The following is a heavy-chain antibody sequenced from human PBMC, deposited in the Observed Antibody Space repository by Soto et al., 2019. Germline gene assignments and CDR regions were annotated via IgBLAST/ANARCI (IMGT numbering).Heavy chain of an antibody. Sequence: ASVKVSCKASGYTFTSYGISWVRQAPGQGLEWVGWISAHNGDTRYAQNLQGRITMTTDTFTNTAYMELTSLTSDDTAVYYCARDWSRYYDSSGLMWFYWGQGTLVTVSS. CDR2: ISAHNGDT. CDR3: ARDWSRYYDSSGLMWFY. D-gene: IGHD3-22*01. J-gene: IGHJ4*02. CDR1: GYTFTSYG. V-gene: IGHV1-18*01.